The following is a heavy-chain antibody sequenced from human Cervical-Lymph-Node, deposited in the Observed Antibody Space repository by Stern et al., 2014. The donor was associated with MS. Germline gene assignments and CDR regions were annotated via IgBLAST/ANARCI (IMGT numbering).Heavy chain of an antibody. CDR2: ISSDGRDT. CDR3: VPLRPPSCGADCSIGVFGN. J-gene: IGHJ4*02. Sequence: VQLVESGGGVVQPGRSLRLSCATSGFTFTNYHMHWVRQAQGQGLERVALISSDGRDTHYAYSVKGRFTISRDNFQNTLHLQMNILRVDDTAFYYCVPLRPPSCGADCSIGVFGNWGQGTLVTVSS. D-gene: IGHD2-21*02. CDR1: GFTFTNYH. V-gene: IGHV3-30*03.